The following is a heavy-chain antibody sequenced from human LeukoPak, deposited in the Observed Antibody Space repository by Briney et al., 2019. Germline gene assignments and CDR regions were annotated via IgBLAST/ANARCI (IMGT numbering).Heavy chain of an antibody. CDR3: ARVDQRISFYFDY. CDR2: LNPHNGDT. V-gene: IGHV1-2*02. Sequence: ASVKVSCKASGYTFTGYYMHWVRQAPRQGLEWMGWLNPHNGDTNYVQKFQGRVTMTRDTSISTAFMELSSLRSDDTAVYYCARVDQRISFYFDYWGQGTLITVSS. CDR1: GYTFTGYY. D-gene: IGHD3-16*02. J-gene: IGHJ4*02.